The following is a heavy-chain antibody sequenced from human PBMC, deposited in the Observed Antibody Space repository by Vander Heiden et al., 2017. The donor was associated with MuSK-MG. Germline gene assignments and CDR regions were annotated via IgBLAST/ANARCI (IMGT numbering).Heavy chain of an antibody. CDR1: GFTFSTNA. Sequence: EVQLLESGGGLVQPGGSLRLSCAASGFTFSTNAMTWVRQAPGKGLEWVSVITAGGDNTYYTDSVKGRFTISRDNSKNTLYLQMTSLRAEDTAVYYCAKNNWGYSDYWGQGTLVTVSS. CDR3: AKNNWGYSDY. V-gene: IGHV3-23*01. D-gene: IGHD7-27*01. J-gene: IGHJ4*02. CDR2: ITAGGDNT.